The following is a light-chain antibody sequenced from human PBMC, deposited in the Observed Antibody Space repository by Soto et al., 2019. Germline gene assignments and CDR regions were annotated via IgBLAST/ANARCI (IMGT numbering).Light chain of an antibody. CDR3: QSYDSSLSGWL. CDR2: GDS. CDR1: SSNIGAGYN. V-gene: IGLV1-40*01. J-gene: IGLJ3*02. Sequence: QSVLTQPPSVSGAPGQRVTISCTGSSSNIGAGYNVHWYQQVPGTAPKLLICGDSNRPSGVPDRFSGSKSGTSASLAITGLQAEDEADYYCQSYDSSLSGWLFGGGTKVTVL.